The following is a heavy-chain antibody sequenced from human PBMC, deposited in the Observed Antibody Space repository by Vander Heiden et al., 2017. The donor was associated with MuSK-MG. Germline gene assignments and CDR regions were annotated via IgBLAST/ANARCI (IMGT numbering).Heavy chain of an antibody. CDR1: GFTFSSYS. CDR2: ISSSGTYI. V-gene: IGHV3-21*01. D-gene: IGHD3-3*01. CDR3: ARDLDFRLDY. Sequence: EVRLVDSGGGLVKPGGSLRLSCAASGFTFSSYSMNWVRQAPGRGPEWVSSISSSGTYIKYADSVKGRFTISRDNTKHSLFLQMNSLRAEDTAVYYCARDLDFRLDYWGQGTLVTVSS. J-gene: IGHJ4*02.